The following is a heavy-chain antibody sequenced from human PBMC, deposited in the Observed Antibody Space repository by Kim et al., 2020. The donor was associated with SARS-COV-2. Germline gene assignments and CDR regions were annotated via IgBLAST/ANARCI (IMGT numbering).Heavy chain of an antibody. J-gene: IGHJ4*02. Sequence: QKFQGRVTMTRDTSTSTVYMELGSLRSEDTAVYYCARGPDYGGNSGLNYWGQGTLVTVSS. V-gene: IGHV1-46*03. CDR3: ARGPDYGGNSGLNY. D-gene: IGHD4-17*01.